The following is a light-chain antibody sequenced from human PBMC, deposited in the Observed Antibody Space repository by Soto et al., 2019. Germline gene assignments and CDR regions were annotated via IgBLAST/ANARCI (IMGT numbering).Light chain of an antibody. V-gene: IGKV3-20*01. CDR3: QQYSDLPMT. CDR2: GAS. Sequence: EVVMRQSPATLSVSPGEGATLSCRASQSVSSSYLAWYQQKPGQAPRLLIYGASRRATGIPDRFSGSASGTDFTLTISRLEPEDFAVYFCQQYSDLPMTFGQGTRL. CDR1: QSVSSSY. J-gene: IGKJ5*01.